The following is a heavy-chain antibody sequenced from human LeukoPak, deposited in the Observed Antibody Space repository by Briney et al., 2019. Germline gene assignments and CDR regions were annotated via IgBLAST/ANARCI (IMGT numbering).Heavy chain of an antibody. D-gene: IGHD6-13*01. V-gene: IGHV1-46*01. CDR3: ARDLGRIAAAGPNYYYYYYMDV. CDR1: GYTFTDYY. CDR2: INPSGGST. J-gene: IGHJ6*03. Sequence: APVKVSCKASGYTFTDYYMHWVRQAPGQGLEWMGIINPSGGSTSYAQKFQGRVTMTRDMSTSTVYMELSSLRSEDTAVYYCARDLGRIAAAGPNYYYYYYMDVWGKGTTVTVSS.